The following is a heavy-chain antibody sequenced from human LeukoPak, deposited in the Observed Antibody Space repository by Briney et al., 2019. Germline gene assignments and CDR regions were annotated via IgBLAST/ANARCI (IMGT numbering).Heavy chain of an antibody. J-gene: IGHJ4*02. CDR2: INPNSGGT. D-gene: IGHD3-22*01. Sequence: ASVKVSCKASGYTFTGYYMHWVRQAPGQGLEWMGWINPNSGGTNYAQKFQGRVTMTRDTSISTAYMELSRLRSDDTAVYYCARERGGHSSGYSNPFDYWGQGTLVTVSS. CDR1: GYTFTGYY. V-gene: IGHV1-2*02. CDR3: ARERGGHSSGYSNPFDY.